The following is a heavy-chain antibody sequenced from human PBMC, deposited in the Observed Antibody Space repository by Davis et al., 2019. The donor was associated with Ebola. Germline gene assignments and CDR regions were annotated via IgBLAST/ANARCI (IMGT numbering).Heavy chain of an antibody. J-gene: IGHJ4*02. CDR1: GGTFSNYA. D-gene: IGHD4-23*01. Sequence: AASVKVSCKASGGTFSNYAISWVRRAPGQGPEWMGGIIPMFGTANYAQKFQGRVTITADKFTSTAYMEVSSLRSEDTAVYYCARSTVVTPGMEQWNFYFDYWGQGTLVTVSS. CDR2: IIPMFGTA. V-gene: IGHV1-69*06. CDR3: ARSTVVTPGMEQWNFYFDY.